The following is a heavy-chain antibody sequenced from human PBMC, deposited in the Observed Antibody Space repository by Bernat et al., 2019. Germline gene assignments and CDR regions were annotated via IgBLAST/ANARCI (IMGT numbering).Heavy chain of an antibody. Sequence: EVQLLESGGGLVQPGGSLRLSCAASGFTFSSYAMSWVRQAPGKGLEWVSAISGSGGSTYYADSVKGRFTISRDNAKNSLYLQMNSLRAEDTAVYYCARDFPTGYSGYDYYYYGMDVWGQGTTVTVSS. CDR3: ARDFPTGYSGYDYYYYGMDV. J-gene: IGHJ6*02. CDR1: GFTFSSYA. CDR2: ISGSGGST. V-gene: IGHV3-23*01. D-gene: IGHD5-12*01.